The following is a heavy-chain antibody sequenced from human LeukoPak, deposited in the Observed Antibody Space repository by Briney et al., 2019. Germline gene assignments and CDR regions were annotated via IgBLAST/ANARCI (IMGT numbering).Heavy chain of an antibody. V-gene: IGHV3-66*01. Sequence: GGSLSLSCAASGFTVSSYYMHWVRQAPGKGLEWVSVFYSGVSTYYADSVKGRFTISRDNSKNTLFLQMNSLRVEDTAVYYCARVIYGRSHFDIWGQGTLVTVSS. CDR3: ARVIYGRSHFDI. J-gene: IGHJ4*02. CDR1: GFTVSSYY. CDR2: FYSGVST. D-gene: IGHD3-16*01.